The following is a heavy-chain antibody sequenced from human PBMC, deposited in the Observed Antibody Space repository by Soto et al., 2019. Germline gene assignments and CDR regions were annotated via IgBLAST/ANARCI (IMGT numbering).Heavy chain of an antibody. V-gene: IGHV3-11*01. CDR3: ATYYYGSGSSFDY. Sequence: GGSLRLSCAASGFTFSDYYMTWIRQAPGKGLEWVSYIGTTGNTIYYTDSVEGRFTISRDNAKNSLYLQMNSLRADDTAVYYCATYYYGSGSSFDYWGQGTLVTVSS. J-gene: IGHJ4*02. CDR2: IGTTGNTI. CDR1: GFTFSDYY. D-gene: IGHD3-10*01.